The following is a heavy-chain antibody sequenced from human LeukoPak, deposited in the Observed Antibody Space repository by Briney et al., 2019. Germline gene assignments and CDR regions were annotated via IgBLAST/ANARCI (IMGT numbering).Heavy chain of an antibody. CDR3: ARGSDDPNPYDSSGYWAFDI. J-gene: IGHJ3*02. D-gene: IGHD3-22*01. V-gene: IGHV3-11*04. CDR2: ISRSGSTK. Sequence: GGSLRLSCAASGFTFSDYNMRWIRQAPGKGLEWVSSISRSGSTKYYADSVKGRFTISRDNAKNSLYLQMNSLRAEDTAVYYCARGSDDPNPYDSSGYWAFDIWGQGTMVTVSS. CDR1: GFTFSDYN.